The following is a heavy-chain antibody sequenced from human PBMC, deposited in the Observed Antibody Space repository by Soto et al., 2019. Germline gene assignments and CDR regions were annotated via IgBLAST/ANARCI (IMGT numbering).Heavy chain of an antibody. D-gene: IGHD3-10*01. J-gene: IGHJ5*02. V-gene: IGHV3-53*04. CDR3: VRGLWFGQLDADL. CDR1: GFSVSSTY. Sequence: EAQLVESGGGLVQPGGSLRLSCAASGFSVSSTYMSWVRQAPGKGLEWVSVIYISGSTRYADSLRGRFTTSRQNSENTLFLQLMSLRHEDTAVYYCVRGLWFGQLDADLWGQGTLVTVSS. CDR2: IYISGST.